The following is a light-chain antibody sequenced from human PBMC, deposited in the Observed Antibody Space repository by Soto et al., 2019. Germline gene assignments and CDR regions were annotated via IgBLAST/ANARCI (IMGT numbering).Light chain of an antibody. CDR2: GAS. J-gene: IGKJ2*01. CDR1: QSVSSN. CDR3: QQYNNWPPYT. Sequence: EIMMTQSPATLSVCPGERATLSCRASQSVSSNLAWYQQKPGQAPRLLIYGASTRATGIPARFSGSGSGTEVTLTISSLQSEDFAVYYCQQYNNWPPYTFGQGTKLEIK. V-gene: IGKV3-15*01.